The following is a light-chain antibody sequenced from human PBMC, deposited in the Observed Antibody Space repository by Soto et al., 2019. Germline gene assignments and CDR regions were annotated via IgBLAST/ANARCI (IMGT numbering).Light chain of an antibody. CDR2: AAS. V-gene: IGKV1-39*01. CDR3: QQSDSTSWT. Sequence: DLQMTQSPSSLSASVGDRVTLTCRASQSISSYLNWYQQKPGKAPKLLIYAASSLQSGVPSRFSGRGSGTHFTLTISSLQPEDFATYYCQQSDSTSWTFGQGTKVEI. J-gene: IGKJ1*01. CDR1: QSISSY.